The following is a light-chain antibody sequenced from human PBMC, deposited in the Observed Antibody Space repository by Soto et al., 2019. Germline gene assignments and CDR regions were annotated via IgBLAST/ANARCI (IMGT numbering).Light chain of an antibody. CDR3: QQRGEWPPGAT. J-gene: IGKJ5*01. Sequence: DIQMTQSPSTLSASIGDRVTITCRAVQSITTFLAWYQQKPGKAPQILIYDASNRATGIPARFSGSGSGTDFTLTISSLEPEDFAVYYCQQRGEWPPGATFGQGTRLEIK. CDR1: QSITTF. V-gene: IGKV1-5*01. CDR2: DAS.